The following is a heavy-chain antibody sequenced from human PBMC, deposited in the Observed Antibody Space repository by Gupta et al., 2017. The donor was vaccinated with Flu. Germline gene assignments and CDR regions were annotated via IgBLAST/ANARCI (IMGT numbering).Heavy chain of an antibody. CDR3: ATTGTDYYFDY. CDR2: INSDGSST. D-gene: IGHD1-1*01. J-gene: IGHJ4*02. V-gene: IGHV3-74*01. CDR1: GFPFSRYW. Sequence: EAQLVESGGGLVQPGGSLRLSCAASGFPFSRYWMHWVRQAPGKGLVWVSRINSDGSSTSYADSVKGRFTISRDNAKNTLNLQMNSLSPEDTAVYYCATTGTDYYFDYWGQGILVTVSS.